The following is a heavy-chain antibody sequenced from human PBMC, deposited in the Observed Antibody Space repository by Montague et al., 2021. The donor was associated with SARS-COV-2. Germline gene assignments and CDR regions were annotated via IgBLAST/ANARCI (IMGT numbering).Heavy chain of an antibody. CDR1: GGSISSSSYY. J-gene: IGHJ4*02. D-gene: IGHD2-15*01. V-gene: IGHV4-39*01. Sequence: LSLACTVSGGSISSSSYYWGWIRQPPGKGLEWIGSIYYSGSTYYNPSLKSRVTISVDTSKNQFSLKLSSVTAADTAVYYCARSTYCSGGSCERALLNYWGQGTLVTVSS. CDR2: IYYSGST. CDR3: ARSTYCSGGSCERALLNY.